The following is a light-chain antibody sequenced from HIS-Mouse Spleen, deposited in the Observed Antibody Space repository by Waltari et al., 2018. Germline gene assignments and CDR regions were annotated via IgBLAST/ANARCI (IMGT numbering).Light chain of an antibody. J-gene: IGKJ5*01. CDR2: AAS. CDR3: QKYNSAPLIT. Sequence: DIQMTQSPSSLSASVGDRVTITCRASKGISNYLAWYQQKPGKVPKLLIYAASTLQSGVPSRFSGSGSGTDFTLTISSLQPEDVATYYCQKYNSAPLITFGQGTRLEIK. V-gene: IGKV1-27*01. CDR1: KGISNY.